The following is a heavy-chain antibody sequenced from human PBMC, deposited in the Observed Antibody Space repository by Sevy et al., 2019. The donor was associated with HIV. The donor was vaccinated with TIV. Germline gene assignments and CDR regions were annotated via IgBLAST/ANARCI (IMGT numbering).Heavy chain of an antibody. CDR3: ARDETYYYGSGSPDAFDI. J-gene: IGHJ3*02. Sequence: GGSLRLSCAASRFTFSSYSMNWVRQAPGKGLEWVSSISSSSSYIYYADSVKGRFTISRDNAKNSLYLQMNSLRAEDTAVYYCARDETYYYGSGSPDAFDIWGQGTMVTVSS. CDR2: ISSSSSYI. D-gene: IGHD3-10*01. CDR1: RFTFSSYS. V-gene: IGHV3-21*01.